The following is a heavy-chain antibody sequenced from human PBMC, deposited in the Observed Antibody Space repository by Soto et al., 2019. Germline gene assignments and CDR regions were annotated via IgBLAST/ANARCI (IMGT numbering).Heavy chain of an antibody. V-gene: IGHV1-2*02. CDR3: ARLIRYSSSPPMPTDAFDI. J-gene: IGHJ3*02. CDR2: INPNSGGT. Sequence: QVQLVQSGAEVKKPGSSVKVSCKASGGTFSSYAISWVRQAPGQGLEWMGGINPNSGGTNYAQKFQGRVTMTRDTSISTADMELSRLRSDDTAVYYCARLIRYSSSPPMPTDAFDIWGQGTMVTVSS. CDR1: GGTFSSYA. D-gene: IGHD6-6*01.